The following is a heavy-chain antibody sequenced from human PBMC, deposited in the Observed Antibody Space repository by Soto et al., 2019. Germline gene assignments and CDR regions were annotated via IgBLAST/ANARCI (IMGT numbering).Heavy chain of an antibody. J-gene: IGHJ4*02. CDR3: ATGGGEHFDSSGYVFDY. V-gene: IGHV1-46*01. D-gene: IGHD3-22*01. Sequence: QVQLVQSGAEVQTPGASVKVSCKASGYPFTTYFMHWVRQAPGQGLEWMGIVNPRSGSATYAQKLQGRVSMTRDTSTSTVYMEMSSLRSEDTAVYYCATGGGEHFDSSGYVFDYWGQGTLVTVSS. CDR2: VNPRSGSA. CDR1: GYPFTTYF.